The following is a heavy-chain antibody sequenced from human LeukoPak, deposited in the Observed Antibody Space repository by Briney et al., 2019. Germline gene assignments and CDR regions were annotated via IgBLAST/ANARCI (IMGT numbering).Heavy chain of an antibody. D-gene: IGHD6-6*01. Sequence: PGGSLRLSCAASGFTFSDYWMDWVRQAPGKGLVWVSRINTDGRTTKYADSVKGRFTISRDNAKNTLYLQMNSLRAEDTAVYYCARPLRLAARPSHHYYGMDVWGQGTTLTVSS. CDR2: INTDGRTT. CDR3: ARPLRLAARPSHHYYGMDV. V-gene: IGHV3-74*03. CDR1: GFTFSDYW. J-gene: IGHJ6*02.